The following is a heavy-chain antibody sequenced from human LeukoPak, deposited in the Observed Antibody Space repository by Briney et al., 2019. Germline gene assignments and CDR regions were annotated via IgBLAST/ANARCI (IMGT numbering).Heavy chain of an antibody. D-gene: IGHD7-27*01. CDR3: AKDRPANWGYYFDY. Sequence: PGGSLRLSCAASGFTVSSNYMSWVRQAPGKGLEWVSAISGSGGSTYYADSVKGRFTISRDNSKNTLYLQMNSLRAEDTAVYYCAKDRPANWGYYFDYWGQGTLVTVSS. V-gene: IGHV3-23*01. CDR1: GFTVSSNY. CDR2: ISGSGGST. J-gene: IGHJ4*02.